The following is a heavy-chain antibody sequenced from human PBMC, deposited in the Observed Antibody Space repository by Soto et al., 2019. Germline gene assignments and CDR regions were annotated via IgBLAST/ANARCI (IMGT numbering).Heavy chain of an antibody. CDR1: GFTFNYA. Sequence: EVQLLESGGGLVQPGGSLRLSCLGSGFTFNYAMTWVRQAPGKGLEWVSAISGSGGSTYYADSAKGRFTISRDNSKNTLNLQMNSLRAEDTAIYYCARVAAADAFEANDVWGQGTMVTVSS. V-gene: IGHV3-23*01. J-gene: IGHJ3*01. D-gene: IGHD3-16*01. CDR2: ISGSGGST. CDR3: ARVAAADAFEANDV.